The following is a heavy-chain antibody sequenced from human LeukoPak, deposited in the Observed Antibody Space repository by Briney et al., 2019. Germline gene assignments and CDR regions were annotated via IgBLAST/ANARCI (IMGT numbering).Heavy chain of an antibody. CDR3: TTGAPGGTYFDY. CDR2: VKSNTDGGTT. V-gene: IGHV3-15*05. Sequence: PGGSLRLSCAASGFIFSRTWMSWVRQAPGKGLEWVGRVKSNTDGGTTDYAAPVKGRFTISRDDSKNTLYLQINSLQADDTAVYYCTTGAPGGTYFDYWGQGTLVTVPS. CDR1: GFIFSRTW. J-gene: IGHJ4*02. D-gene: IGHD2-8*02.